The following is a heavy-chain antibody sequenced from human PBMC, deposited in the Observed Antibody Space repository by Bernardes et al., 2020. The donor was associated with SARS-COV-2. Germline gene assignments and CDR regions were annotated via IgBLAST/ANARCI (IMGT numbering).Heavy chain of an antibody. CDR1: GFTFSSYA. CDR2: ITSSGAGVSIIHSSGSGT. J-gene: IGHJ3*02. V-gene: IGHV3-23*01. Sequence: GGSLRLSCAASGFTFSSYAMSWVRQAPGKGLEWVSTITSSGAGVSIIHSSGSGTYYADSVKGRFTISRDNSNNILFLQMSSLRAEDTAVYYCAKDLGYNNNSPYVFDIWGQGTMVTVSS. D-gene: IGHD4-4*01. CDR3: AKDLGYNNNSPYVFDI.